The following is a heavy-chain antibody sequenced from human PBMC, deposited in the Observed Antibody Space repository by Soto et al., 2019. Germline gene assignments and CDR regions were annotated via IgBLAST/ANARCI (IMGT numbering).Heavy chain of an antibody. CDR2: TSIYKGNT. D-gene: IGHD3-16*01. CDR3: AIPFGDSPDGFLI. J-gene: IGHJ3*02. CDR1: GYTFSSYG. V-gene: IGHV1-18*01. Sequence: ASVKVSCKASGYTFSSYGVSWVRQAPGQGLEWMGWTSIYKGNTNYARKFQDRVILTTETSTSTAYMELRSLKSDDTAVYYCAIPFGDSPDGFLIWGQGTRVTVSS.